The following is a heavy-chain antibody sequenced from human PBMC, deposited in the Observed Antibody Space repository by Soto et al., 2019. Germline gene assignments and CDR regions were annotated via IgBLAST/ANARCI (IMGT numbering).Heavy chain of an antibody. Sequence: QVPLVQSGAEVKKPGSSVKVSCKASGGTFSSYAISWVRQAPGQGLEWMGGIIPIFGTANYAQKFQGRVTITADESTSTAYMELSSLRSEDTAVYYCARDDVGNGYPRDNNWFDPWGQGTLVTVSS. CDR2: IIPIFGTA. D-gene: IGHD5-12*01. CDR3: ARDDVGNGYPRDNNWFDP. V-gene: IGHV1-69*01. CDR1: GGTFSSYA. J-gene: IGHJ5*02.